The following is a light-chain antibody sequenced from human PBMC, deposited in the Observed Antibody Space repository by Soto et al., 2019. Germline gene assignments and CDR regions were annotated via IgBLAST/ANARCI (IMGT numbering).Light chain of an antibody. J-gene: IGKJ3*01. Sequence: DIQMTQSPSTLSASVGDRVTITCRASQTISRNWLAWFQQKPGKAPKLLIYKASNLESGVPSRFSGSGSETELTLTISSLQPDDFATYYCQQYTSYRVFTFGPGTKVDVK. CDR2: KAS. CDR1: QTISRNW. V-gene: IGKV1-5*03. CDR3: QQYTSYRVFT.